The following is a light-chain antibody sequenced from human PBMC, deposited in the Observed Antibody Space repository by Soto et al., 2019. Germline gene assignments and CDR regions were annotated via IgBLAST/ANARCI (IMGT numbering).Light chain of an antibody. Sequence: DVLMTQSPLSLPVTLGQAASISCRSSQSLLHTDGNTFLNWFHQRPGQSPRRLIYKVSNRDSGVPDRFSGSGSGTDFTLTISRVEAEDVGVYYCMQEIHWPWTFGQGTKVDIK. CDR1: QSLLHTDGNTF. CDR3: MQEIHWPWT. J-gene: IGKJ1*01. CDR2: KVS. V-gene: IGKV2-30*02.